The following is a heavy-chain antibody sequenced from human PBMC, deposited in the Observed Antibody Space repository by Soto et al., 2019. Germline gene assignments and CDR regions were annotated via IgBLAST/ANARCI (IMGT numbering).Heavy chain of an antibody. J-gene: IGHJ5*02. CDR1: GYTFTSYY. CDR3: AGSITIFGVAKNPFAGFDP. CDR2: ISPSGGST. V-gene: IGHV1-46*01. Sequence: ASVKVSCKASGYTFTSYYMHWVRQAPGQGLEWMGIISPSGGSTSYAQKFQGRVTMTRDTSTSTVYMELSSLRSEDTAVYYCAGSITIFGVAKNPFAGFDPWGQGTLVTVSS. D-gene: IGHD3-3*01.